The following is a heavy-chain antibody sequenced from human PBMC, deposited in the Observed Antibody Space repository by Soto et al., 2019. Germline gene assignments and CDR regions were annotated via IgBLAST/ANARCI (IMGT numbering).Heavy chain of an antibody. Sequence: ASVKVSCKASGYTFTSYHMHWVRQAPGQGLDWMGIINPSGGRTSYAQRFQGRVPMTRDTSTRTVYVELRSLRSDDTAVYYCARGGLGFCADGVCYSWFDTWGQGTLVTVSS. CDR1: GYTFTSYH. V-gene: IGHV1-46*01. CDR2: INPSGGRT. D-gene: IGHD2-8*01. CDR3: ARGGLGFCADGVCYSWFDT. J-gene: IGHJ5*02.